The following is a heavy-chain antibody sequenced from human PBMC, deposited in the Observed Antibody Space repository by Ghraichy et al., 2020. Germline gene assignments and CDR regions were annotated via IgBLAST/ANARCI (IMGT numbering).Heavy chain of an antibody. D-gene: IGHD3-10*01. CDR3: ARSLWFGELLNY. CDR1: GGSFSGYY. J-gene: IGHJ4*02. V-gene: IGHV4-34*01. CDR2: INHSGST. Sequence: SETLSLTCAVYGGSFSGYYWSWIRQPPGKGLEWIGEINHSGSTNYNPSLKSRVTISVDTSKNQFSLKLSSVTAADTAVYYCARSLWFGELLNYWGQGTLVTVSS.